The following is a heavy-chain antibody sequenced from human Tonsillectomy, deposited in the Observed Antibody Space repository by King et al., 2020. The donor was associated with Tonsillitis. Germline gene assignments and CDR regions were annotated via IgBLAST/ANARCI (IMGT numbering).Heavy chain of an antibody. J-gene: IGHJ3*02. CDR3: AKRLISVSYWRLLVRPDAFDI. Sequence: VQLVESGGGLVQPGGSLRLSCAASGFTFSDHSLDLVRPAPGKGLEWVGLTKNKPNSYSTQYAASVRGNFTISRDVSKNSLFLPMNSLKTEDTAVYSCAKRLISVSYWRLLVRPDAFDIWGQGTMVTVSS. V-gene: IGHV3-72*01. CDR2: TKNKPNSYST. CDR1: GFTFSDHS. D-gene: IGHD3-22*01.